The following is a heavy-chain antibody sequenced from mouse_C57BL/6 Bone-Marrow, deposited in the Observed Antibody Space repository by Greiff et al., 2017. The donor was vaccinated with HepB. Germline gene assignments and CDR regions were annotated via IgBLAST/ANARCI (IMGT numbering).Heavy chain of an antibody. CDR2: IRLKSDNYAT. Sequence: EVQLVESGGGLVQPGGSMKLSCVASGFTFSNYWMNWVRQSREKGLEWVAQIRLKSDNYATHYAESVKGRFTISRDDSKSSVYLEMNNLRAEDTGIYYCTGRIYYGNLAWFAYWGQGTLVTVSA. CDR1: GFTFSNYW. CDR3: TGRIYYGNLAWFAY. J-gene: IGHJ3*01. D-gene: IGHD2-1*01. V-gene: IGHV6-3*01.